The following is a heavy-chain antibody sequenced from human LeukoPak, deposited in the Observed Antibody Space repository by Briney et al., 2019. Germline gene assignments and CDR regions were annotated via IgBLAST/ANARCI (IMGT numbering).Heavy chain of an antibody. CDR1: GYTFTSYD. D-gene: IGHD3-10*01. CDR3: ARTYYYGSGSYFKSWFDP. J-gene: IGHJ5*02. CDR2: MNPNSGNT. V-gene: IGHV1-8*01. Sequence: ASVKVSCKASGYTFTSYDINWVRQATGQGLEWMGWMNPNSGNTGYAQKFQGRVTMTRNTSIGTAYMELSSLRSEDTAVYYCARTYYYGSGSYFKSWFDPWGQGTLVTVSS.